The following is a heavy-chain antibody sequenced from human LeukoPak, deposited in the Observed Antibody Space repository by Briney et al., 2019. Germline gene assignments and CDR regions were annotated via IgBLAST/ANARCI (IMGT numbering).Heavy chain of an antibody. Sequence: GGSLRLSCAASGFTFSSYRMSWVRQAPGKGLEWVGRIKSKTDGGTTDYAAPVKGRFTISRDDSKNTLYLQMNSLKTEDTAVYYCTTDFWSGYYYFDYWGQGTLVTVSS. CDR1: GFTFSSYR. D-gene: IGHD3-3*01. V-gene: IGHV3-15*01. J-gene: IGHJ4*02. CDR3: TTDFWSGYYYFDY. CDR2: IKSKTDGGTT.